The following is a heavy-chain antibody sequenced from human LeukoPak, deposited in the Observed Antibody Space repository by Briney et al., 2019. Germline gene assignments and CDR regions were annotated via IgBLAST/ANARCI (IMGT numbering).Heavy chain of an antibody. Sequence: ASVKVSCKASGYTLTSYYMHWVRQAPGQGLEWVGIINPSGGSTSYAQKFQGRVTMTRDTSTSTVYMELSSLRSEDTAVYYCARQGYCSSTSCQGYFDYWGQGTLVTVSS. CDR3: ARQGYCSSTSCQGYFDY. V-gene: IGHV1-46*01. CDR2: INPSGGST. D-gene: IGHD2-2*01. CDR1: GYTLTSYY. J-gene: IGHJ4*02.